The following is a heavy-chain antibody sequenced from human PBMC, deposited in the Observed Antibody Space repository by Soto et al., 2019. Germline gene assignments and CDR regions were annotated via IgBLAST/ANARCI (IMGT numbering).Heavy chain of an antibody. D-gene: IGHD1-7*01. CDR3: GRESGETWDYEAS. J-gene: IGHJ5*01. Sequence: SETLSLTCTVSGGSISSYYWSWIRQPAGKGLEWIGRLNTYGNTHYNPSLKSRVTVSVDTSRNQFFLTLRSVTAADSAVYHCGRESGETWDYEASWGHGTPVTAPQ. V-gene: IGHV4-4*07. CDR2: LNTYGNT. CDR1: GGSISSYY.